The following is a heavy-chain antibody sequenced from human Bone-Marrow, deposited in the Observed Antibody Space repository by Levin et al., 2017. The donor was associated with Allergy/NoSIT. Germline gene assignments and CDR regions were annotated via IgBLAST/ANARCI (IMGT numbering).Heavy chain of an antibody. CDR2: IKSKISGGTT. J-gene: IGHJ4*02. D-gene: IGHD3-16*01. CDR3: TTSPWGV. CDR1: GFTVTGVW. Sequence: GESLKISCVASGFTVTGVWVGWVRQAPGNGLEWVGQIKSKISGGTTDYAAPVRGRFTISRDDSKNTVYLQMNSLKIEDTAMYFCTTSPWGVWGQGTLVTVSS. V-gene: IGHV3-15*01.